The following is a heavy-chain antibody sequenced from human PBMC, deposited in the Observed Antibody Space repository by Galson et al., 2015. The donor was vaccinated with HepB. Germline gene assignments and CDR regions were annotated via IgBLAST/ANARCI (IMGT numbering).Heavy chain of an antibody. CDR2: ISSSGTTV. CDR1: GFSFSDYF. D-gene: IGHD3-16*01. CDR3: ARRRGDGDWYFDL. Sequence: SLRLSCAASGFSFSDYFMTWIRQAPGEGLDWVSYISSSGTTVTYADSVKGRFTVFRDNAKNSLYLQMNSLGVEDTAVYFCARRRGDGDWYFDLWGRGTLVTVSS. J-gene: IGHJ2*01. V-gene: IGHV3-11*01.